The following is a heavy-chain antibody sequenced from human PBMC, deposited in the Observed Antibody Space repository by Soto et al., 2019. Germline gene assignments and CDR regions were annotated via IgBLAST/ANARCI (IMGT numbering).Heavy chain of an antibody. Sequence: SETLSLTCTVSGGSISTGGYYWSWIRQLPGKGLEWIGYIYYSGSTHYNPSLKSRVTISVDTSKNQFSLKLSSVTAADTAVYYCARGLYNWNYFDYWGQGTLVTVSS. CDR1: GGSISTGGYY. CDR3: ARGLYNWNYFDY. J-gene: IGHJ4*02. D-gene: IGHD1-20*01. V-gene: IGHV4-31*03. CDR2: IYYSGST.